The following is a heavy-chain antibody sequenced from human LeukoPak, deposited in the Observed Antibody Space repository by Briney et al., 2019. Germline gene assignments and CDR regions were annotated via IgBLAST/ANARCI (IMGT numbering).Heavy chain of an antibody. CDR2: INHSGST. Sequence: PSETLSLTCAVYGASFSDYYWSWIRQPPGKGLEWIGEINHSGSTNYNPSLKSRVTISVDTSKNQFSLKLSSVTAADTAVYYCARLHSSSWYPFGYWGQGTLVTVPS. V-gene: IGHV4-34*01. D-gene: IGHD6-13*01. CDR3: ARLHSSSWYPFGY. CDR1: GASFSDYY. J-gene: IGHJ4*02.